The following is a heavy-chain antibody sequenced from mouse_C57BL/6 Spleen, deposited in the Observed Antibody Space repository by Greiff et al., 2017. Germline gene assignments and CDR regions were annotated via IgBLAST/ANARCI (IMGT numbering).Heavy chain of an antibody. CDR3: ARPPAYYSNYEDYFDY. D-gene: IGHD2-5*01. J-gene: IGHJ2*01. CDR1: GFTFSDYG. CDR2: ISSGSSTI. Sequence: EVQVVESGGGLVKPGGSLKLSCAASGFTFSDYGMHWVRQAPEKGLEWVAYISSGSSTIYYADTVKGRFTISRDNAKNTLFLQMTSLRSEDTAMYYCARPPAYYSNYEDYFDYWGQGTTLTVSS. V-gene: IGHV5-17*01.